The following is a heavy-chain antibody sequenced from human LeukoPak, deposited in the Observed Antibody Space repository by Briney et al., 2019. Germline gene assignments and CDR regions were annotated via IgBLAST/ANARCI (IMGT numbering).Heavy chain of an antibody. CDR3: TSQIVGATPIDYYYGMDV. D-gene: IGHD1-26*01. J-gene: IGHJ6*02. CDR2: IRSKAYGGTT. V-gene: IGHV3-49*04. CDR1: GFTFGDYA. Sequence: GGSLRLSCTASGFTFGDYAMSWVRQAPGKGLEWVGFIRSKAYGGTTEYAASVKGRFTISRDDSKSIAYLQMNSLKTEDTAVCYCTSQIVGATPIDYYYGMDVWGQGTTVTVSS.